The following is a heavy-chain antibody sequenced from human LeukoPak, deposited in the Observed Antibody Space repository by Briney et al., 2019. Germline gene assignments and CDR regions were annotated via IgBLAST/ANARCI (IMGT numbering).Heavy chain of an antibody. CDR1: GGSISSYY. CDR2: INHSGST. J-gene: IGHJ4*02. Sequence: SETLSLTCTVSGGSISSYYWSWIRQPPGKGLEWIGEINHSGSTNYNPSLKSRVTISVDTSKNQFSLKLSSVTAADTAVYYCARTPIYYYDSSGYYNWGQGTLVTVSS. CDR3: ARTPIYYYDSSGYYN. V-gene: IGHV4-34*01. D-gene: IGHD3-22*01.